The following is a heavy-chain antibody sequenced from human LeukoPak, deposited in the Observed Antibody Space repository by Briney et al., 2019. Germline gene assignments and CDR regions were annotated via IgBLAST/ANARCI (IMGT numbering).Heavy chain of an antibody. Sequence: PSETLSLTCTVSGGSISSYYWSWIRQPPGKGLEWIGYIHYSGSTNYNPSLKSRVTISVDTSKNQFSLKLSSVTAADTAVYFCARLISYDSSGPAWYFDLWGRGTLVTVSS. D-gene: IGHD3-22*01. CDR1: GGSISSYY. J-gene: IGHJ2*01. V-gene: IGHV4-59*08. CDR2: IHYSGST. CDR3: ARLISYDSSGPAWYFDL.